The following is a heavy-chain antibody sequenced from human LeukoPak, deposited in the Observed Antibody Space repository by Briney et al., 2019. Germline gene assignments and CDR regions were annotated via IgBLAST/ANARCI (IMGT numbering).Heavy chain of an antibody. CDR3: ARVTASRYLYDAFDI. D-gene: IGHD5-18*01. J-gene: IGHJ3*02. Sequence: PGGSLRLSCAASGFTFSSYSMNWVRQAPGKGLEWVSAISFSGGSTYFADSVKGRFTISRDNSKNTLSLQMSSLRAEDTAVYYCARVTASRYLYDAFDIWGQGTMVPVSS. CDR1: GFTFSSYS. CDR2: ISFSGGST. V-gene: IGHV3-23*01.